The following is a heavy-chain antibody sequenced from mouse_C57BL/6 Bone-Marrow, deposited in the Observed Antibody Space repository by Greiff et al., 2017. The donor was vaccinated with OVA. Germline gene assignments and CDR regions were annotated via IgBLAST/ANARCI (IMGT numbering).Heavy chain of an antibody. CDR2: IYPGSGST. CDR1: GYTFTSYW. Sequence: VQLQQPGAELVKPGASVKMSCKASGYTFTSYWITWVKQRPGQGLEWIGDIYPGSGSTNYNEKFKSKATLTVDTSSSTAYMQLSSLTSEDSAVYYCASADSSGYEAMDYWGQGTSVTVSS. D-gene: IGHD3-2*02. J-gene: IGHJ4*01. CDR3: ASADSSGYEAMDY. V-gene: IGHV1-55*01.